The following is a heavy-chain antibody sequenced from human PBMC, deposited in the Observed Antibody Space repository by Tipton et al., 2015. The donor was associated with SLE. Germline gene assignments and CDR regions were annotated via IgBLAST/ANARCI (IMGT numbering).Heavy chain of an antibody. V-gene: IGHV1-2*02. J-gene: IGHJ4*02. CDR1: GNTFNGYY. D-gene: IGHD5-24*01. CDR3: ARAPPQLGFDY. CDR2: INTKNGGT. Sequence: QLVQSGAEVKKPGASVKVSCKASGNTFNGYYIHWVRLAPGQGLEWMGWINTKNGGTNYAQKFQGRVTMTRDTSISTAYMELSSLRSEDTAVYYCARAPPQLGFDYWGQGTLVTVSS.